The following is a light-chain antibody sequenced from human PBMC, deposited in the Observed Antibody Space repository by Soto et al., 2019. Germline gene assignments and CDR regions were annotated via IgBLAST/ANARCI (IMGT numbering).Light chain of an antibody. CDR2: DAS. CDR3: QQRTNWLWT. J-gene: IGKJ1*01. CDR1: QSVSSY. V-gene: IGKV3-11*01. Sequence: EIVLTQSPATLSLSPVERATLSCRASQSVSSYLAWYQHNPGQAPRLLIFDASYRAAGIPARFRGSGSGTDFTLTIDSLEPEDFAVYYCQQRTNWLWTFGPGTKVDIK.